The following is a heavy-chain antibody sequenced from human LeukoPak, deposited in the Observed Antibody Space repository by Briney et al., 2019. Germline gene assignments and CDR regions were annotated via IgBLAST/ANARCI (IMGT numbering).Heavy chain of an antibody. D-gene: IGHD2-15*01. CDR3: ARDRYCIGGICYSGRFDP. Sequence: RPPETLSLTCTVSGGSMNDYYWSWIRQPPGKGLEWIGYMYYSGSTNYNPSLKSRVSISIDTSKNQFSLKLSSVTAADTAVYYCARDRYCIGGICYSGRFDPWGRGTLVTVSS. V-gene: IGHV4-59*01. CDR1: GGSMNDYY. J-gene: IGHJ5*02. CDR2: MYYSGST.